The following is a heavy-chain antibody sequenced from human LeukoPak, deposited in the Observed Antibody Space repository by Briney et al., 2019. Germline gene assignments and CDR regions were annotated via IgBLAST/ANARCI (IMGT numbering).Heavy chain of an antibody. D-gene: IGHD3-9*01. CDR2: IYWDDDK. J-gene: IGHJ4*02. CDR3: AHYPYYDILTGYGFDY. Sequence: SGPTLVKPTQTLTLTCTFSGFSLSTSGVGVGWIRQPPGKALEWLALIYWDDDKRYSPSLKSGLTITKDTSKNQVVLTMTNMDPVDTATYYCAHYPYYDILTGYGFDYWGQGTLVTVSS. V-gene: IGHV2-5*02. CDR1: GFSLSTSGVG.